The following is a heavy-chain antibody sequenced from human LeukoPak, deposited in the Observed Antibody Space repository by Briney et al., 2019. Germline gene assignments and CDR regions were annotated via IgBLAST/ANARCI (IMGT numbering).Heavy chain of an antibody. CDR2: IKEDGSEK. Sequence: PXGSLRLSCAASEFSFSSYWMSWVRQAPGKGLEWVANIKEDGSEKYYVDSVKGRFTISRDNAENSLYLQMNSLRAEDTAVYYCARHLSGVTGYTYGRGIDYWGQGTLVTVSS. V-gene: IGHV3-7*01. CDR3: ARHLSGVTGYTYGRGIDY. CDR1: EFSFSSYW. J-gene: IGHJ4*02. D-gene: IGHD5-18*01.